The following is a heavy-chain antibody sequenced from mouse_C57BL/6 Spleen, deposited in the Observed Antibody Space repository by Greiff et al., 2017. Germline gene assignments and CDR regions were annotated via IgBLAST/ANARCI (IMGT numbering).Heavy chain of an antibody. CDR3: ARRDYGEAWFAY. CDR2: IDPEDGET. J-gene: IGHJ3*01. V-gene: IGHV14-2*01. D-gene: IGHD2-4*01. CDR1: GLNIKDYY. Sequence: VQLQQSGAELVKPGALVKLSRPASGLNIKDYYMHWVKPRTEQGPEWIGRIDPEDGETKFAPKFQGKANITADTSSTTAYLQLSSLTSEDTAAYYCARRDYGEAWFAYWGQGTLVTVSA.